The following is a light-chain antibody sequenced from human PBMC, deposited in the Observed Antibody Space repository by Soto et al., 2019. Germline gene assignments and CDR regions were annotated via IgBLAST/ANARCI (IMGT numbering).Light chain of an antibody. J-gene: IGKJ5*01. Sequence: EIVLPHSPGTLSLSPWARATLSCRASQSVSSSYLAWYQQKPGQAPRLLIYGASSRATGIPDRFSGSGSGTDFTLTTSRLEPEDFAVYYCQQYGSSPPITFGQGTRLEIK. CDR1: QSVSSSY. CDR3: QQYGSSPPIT. V-gene: IGKV3-20*01. CDR2: GAS.